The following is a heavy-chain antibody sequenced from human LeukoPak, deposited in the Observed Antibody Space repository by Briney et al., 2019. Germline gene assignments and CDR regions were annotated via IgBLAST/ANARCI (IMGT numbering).Heavy chain of an antibody. CDR2: ISYDGSNK. Sequence: SCKASGYTFTGYYMHWFRQAPGKGLEWVAVISYDGSNKYYADSVKGRFTISRDNSKNTLSLQMNSLRAGDTAVYYCAKDGIGGYSYGSYFGYWGQGPLVTVSS. V-gene: IGHV3-30*18. J-gene: IGHJ4*02. D-gene: IGHD5-18*01. CDR3: AKDGIGGYSYGSYFGY. CDR1: GYTFTGYY.